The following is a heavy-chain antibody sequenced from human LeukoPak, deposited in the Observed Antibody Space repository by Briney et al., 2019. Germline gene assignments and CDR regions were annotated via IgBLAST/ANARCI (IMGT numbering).Heavy chain of an antibody. Sequence: GGSLRLSCAASGFTFSSYSMNWVRQAPGKGLEWVSSISSSSSYIYYADSVKGRFTISRDNAKNSLYLQMNSLRAEDTAVYYCARDSSGWYGAFWGQGTLATVSS. CDR2: ISSSSSYI. CDR1: GFTFSSYS. CDR3: ARDSSGWYGAF. J-gene: IGHJ4*02. V-gene: IGHV3-21*01. D-gene: IGHD6-19*01.